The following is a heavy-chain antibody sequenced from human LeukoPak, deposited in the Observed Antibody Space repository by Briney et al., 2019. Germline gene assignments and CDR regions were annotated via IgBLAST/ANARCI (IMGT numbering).Heavy chain of an antibody. Sequence: GASVKVSCKASGYTFTVYYMHWVRQAPGQGLEWMGWINPNSGGTNYAQKFQGRVTMTRDTSISTAYMELSRLRSDDTAVYYCARLLTTVTTNWFDPWGQGTLVTVSS. J-gene: IGHJ5*02. V-gene: IGHV1-2*02. CDR1: GYTFTVYY. CDR2: INPNSGGT. CDR3: ARLLTTVTTNWFDP. D-gene: IGHD4-11*01.